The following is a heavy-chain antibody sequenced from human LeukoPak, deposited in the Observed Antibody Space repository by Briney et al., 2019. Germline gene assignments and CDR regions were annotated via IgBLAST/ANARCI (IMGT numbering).Heavy chain of an antibody. J-gene: IGHJ4*02. CDR1: GFTFSNYG. Sequence: GRSLRLSCAASGFTFSNYGMHWVRQAPGKGLEWVAVISYDGSNKYYADSVKGRFTISRDNSKNTLYLQMNSLRADDTAVYYCAKDPKRGSGSYQFFDYWGQGTLVTVSS. CDR2: ISYDGSNK. D-gene: IGHD3-10*01. CDR3: AKDPKRGSGSYQFFDY. V-gene: IGHV3-30*18.